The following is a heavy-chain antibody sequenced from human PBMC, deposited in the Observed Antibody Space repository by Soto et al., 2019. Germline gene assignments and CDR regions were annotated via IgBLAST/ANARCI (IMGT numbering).Heavy chain of an antibody. V-gene: IGHV4-61*01. J-gene: IGHJ5*02. D-gene: IGHD3-3*01. Sequence: QLQLQESGPGLVKPSETLSLTCTVSGDSVSSDSYYWSWIRQPPGKRLEWIGYISHSGSTSYNPSLQSRVSMSIDTSKNQCFLALSSVTAADTAIYYCAREGGVLRLSNWLDPWGQGTLVTVSA. CDR3: AREGGVLRLSNWLDP. CDR1: GDSVSSDSYY. CDR2: ISHSGST.